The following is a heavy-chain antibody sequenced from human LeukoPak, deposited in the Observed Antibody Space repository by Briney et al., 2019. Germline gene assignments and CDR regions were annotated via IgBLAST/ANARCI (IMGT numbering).Heavy chain of an antibody. J-gene: IGHJ1*01. Sequence: SQTLSLTCTVSGGSISSSSYYWSWIRQPAGKGLEWIGRIYSSGSTNYNPSLKSRVTISVDTSKNQFSLNLGSVTAADTAVYYCAREEYDSSGYYSIGYFLHWGLGTLDTVSS. CDR3: AREEYDSSGYYSIGYFLH. CDR1: GGSISSSSYY. D-gene: IGHD3-22*01. CDR2: IYSSGST. V-gene: IGHV4-61*02.